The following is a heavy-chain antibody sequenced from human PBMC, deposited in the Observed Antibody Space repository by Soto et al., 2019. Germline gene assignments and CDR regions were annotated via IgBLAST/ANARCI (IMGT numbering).Heavy chain of an antibody. CDR1: GGSISSGTYY. J-gene: IGHJ4*02. CDR2: IYHSGIT. D-gene: IGHD3-3*01. V-gene: IGHV4-31*03. Sequence: SETLSLTCTVSGGSISSGTYYWSWIRQFPGKGLEWIGYIYHSGITYYNPSLKSRVTMSIDTSRNQFSLRVSSVTAADTAVYSCARVLRFLEYRYFDYWGQGTLVTVSS. CDR3: ARVLRFLEYRYFDY.